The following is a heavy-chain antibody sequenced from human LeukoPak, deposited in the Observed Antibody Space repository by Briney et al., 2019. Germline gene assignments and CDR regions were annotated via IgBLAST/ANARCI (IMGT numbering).Heavy chain of an antibody. CDR2: ISGSGGST. Sequence: PGGSLRLSCAASGFTFSSYAMSWVRQAPGKGLEWVSGISGSGGSTYYADSVKGRFTISRDNSKNTLYLQMNSLRAEDTAVYYCARDWDESSGYFYPDAFDIWGQGTMVTVSS. J-gene: IGHJ3*02. CDR3: ARDWDESSGYFYPDAFDI. D-gene: IGHD3-22*01. V-gene: IGHV3-23*01. CDR1: GFTFSSYA.